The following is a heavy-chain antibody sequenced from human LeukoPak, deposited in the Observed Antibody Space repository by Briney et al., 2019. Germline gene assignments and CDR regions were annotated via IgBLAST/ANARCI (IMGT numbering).Heavy chain of an antibody. D-gene: IGHD3-16*02. V-gene: IGHV1-18*01. J-gene: IGHJ4*02. Sequence: ASVKVSCEASGYTFTSYGISWVRQAPGQGLEWMGWISAYNGKTNYAQKFQGRVTMTTDTSTSTAYMELRSLRSDDTAVYYCARDPPGNMITFGGVIALPFDYWGQGTLVIVSS. CDR1: GYTFTSYG. CDR2: ISAYNGKT. CDR3: ARDPPGNMITFGGVIALPFDY.